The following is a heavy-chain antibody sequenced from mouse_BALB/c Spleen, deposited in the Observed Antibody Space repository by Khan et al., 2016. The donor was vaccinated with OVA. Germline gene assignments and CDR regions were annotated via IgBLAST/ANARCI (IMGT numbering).Heavy chain of an antibody. CDR1: GYTFTDYN. V-gene: IGHV1-18*01. CDR3: TRGGHGSPFDY. CDR2: ITPNNGGT. Sequence: VRLQQSGPELVKPGASVKIPCKASGYTFTDYNMDWVKQSHGKSLEWIGDITPNNGGTIYNQRFKGKATLTVDKSSSTAYMEIHSLTSEDTAVYYCTRGGHGSPFDYWGQGTTLTVSS. D-gene: IGHD1-1*01. J-gene: IGHJ2*01.